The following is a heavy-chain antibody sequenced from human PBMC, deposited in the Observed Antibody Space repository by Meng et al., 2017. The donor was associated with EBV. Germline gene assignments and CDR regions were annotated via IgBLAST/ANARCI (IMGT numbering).Heavy chain of an antibody. Sequence: LGQCGRAVKKPGCAVKASCKAVGGTFRRKSLTWVRQVPGQGLEGMAGIIPIFGTANCGRKFEGRVKITANKSRSTASMELSSLRSEDKDVYYCARDPSSSSPYLDYWGQGTLVTVSS. CDR1: GGTFRRKS. V-gene: IGHV1-69*06. CDR3: ARDPSSSSPYLDY. D-gene: IGHD6-6*01. CDR2: IIPIFGTA. J-gene: IGHJ4*02.